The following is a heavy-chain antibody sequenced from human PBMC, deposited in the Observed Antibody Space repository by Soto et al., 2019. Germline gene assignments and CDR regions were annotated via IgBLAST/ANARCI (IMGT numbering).Heavy chain of an antibody. CDR3: ARAPRGNYGYPSYFDY. CDR2: IYYSGST. CDR1: GGSISSYY. J-gene: IGHJ4*02. V-gene: IGHV4-59*01. D-gene: IGHD3-10*01. Sequence: PSETLSLTCTVSGGSISSYYWSWIRQPPGKGLEWIGYIYYSGSTNYNPSLKSRVTISVDTSKNQFSLKLSSVTAADTAVYYCARAPRGNYGYPSYFDYWGQETLVTVSS.